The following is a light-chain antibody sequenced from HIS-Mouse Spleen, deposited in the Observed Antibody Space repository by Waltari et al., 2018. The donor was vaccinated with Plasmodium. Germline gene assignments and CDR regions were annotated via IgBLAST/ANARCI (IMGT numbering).Light chain of an antibody. CDR1: QGISSY. Sequence: IRMTQSPSSFSASTGDRVTITCRASQGISSYLAWYQQKPGKAPKLLIYAASTLQSGVPSRFSGSGSGTDFTLTISCLQSEDFATYYCQQYYSYPYTFGQGTKLE. CDR2: AAS. V-gene: IGKV1-8*01. CDR3: QQYYSYPYT. J-gene: IGKJ2*01.